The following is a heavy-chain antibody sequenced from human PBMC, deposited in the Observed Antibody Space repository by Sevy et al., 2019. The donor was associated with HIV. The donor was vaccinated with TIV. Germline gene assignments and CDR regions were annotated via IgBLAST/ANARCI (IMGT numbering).Heavy chain of an antibody. V-gene: IGHV3-21*01. CDR2: ISSSSSYI. D-gene: IGHD2-15*01. J-gene: IGHJ5*02. CDR1: GFTFSSYS. Sequence: GGSLRLSCAASGFTFSSYSMNWVRQAPGKGLEWVSSISSSSSYIYYADSVKGRFTISRDNAKNSLYLQMNSLRAEDTAVYYCARDSRGYCSGGSCRNWFDPWGQGTLVIVSS. CDR3: ARDSRGYCSGGSCRNWFDP.